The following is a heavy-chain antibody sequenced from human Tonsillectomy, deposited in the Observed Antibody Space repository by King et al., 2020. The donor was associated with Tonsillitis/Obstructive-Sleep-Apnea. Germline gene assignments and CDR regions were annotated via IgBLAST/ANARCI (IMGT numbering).Heavy chain of an antibody. V-gene: IGHV3-43*02. CDR2: ISGDGGFT. CDR1: GFTFDDYA. Sequence: VQLVESGGGVVQPGGSLRLSCAASGFTFDDYAMHWVRQAPGKGLEWVSLISGDGGFTYYADSVKGRFTISRDNSKNSLYLQMNTLRTDDTALYYCAKNIREYCIVISCYSFDYWGQGTLVTVSS. CDR3: AKNIREYCIVISCYSFDY. D-gene: IGHD2-2*01. J-gene: IGHJ4*02.